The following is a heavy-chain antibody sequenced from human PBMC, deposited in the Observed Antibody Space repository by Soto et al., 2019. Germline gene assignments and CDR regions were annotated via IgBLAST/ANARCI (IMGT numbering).Heavy chain of an antibody. CDR3: AKDQGSYSSYFDY. D-gene: IGHD1-26*01. CDR2: ISYDGSNK. CDR1: GFTFSSYG. Sequence: QVQLVESGGGVVQPGRSLRLSCAASGFTFSSYGMHWVRQAPGKGLEWVAVISYDGSNKYYADSVKGRFTISRDNSKNTLYLQMNSLRAEDTAVSYCAKDQGSYSSYFDYWGQGTLVTVSS. V-gene: IGHV3-30*18. J-gene: IGHJ4*02.